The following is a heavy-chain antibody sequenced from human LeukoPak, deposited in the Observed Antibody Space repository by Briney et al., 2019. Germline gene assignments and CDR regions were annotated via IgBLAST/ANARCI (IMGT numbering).Heavy chain of an antibody. D-gene: IGHD2-2*01. CDR2: INPSGGST. J-gene: IGHJ4*02. CDR3: AREIHGRASSTVVVPAAIFGIDY. CDR1: GYTSTSYY. Sequence: GASVKVSCKASGYTSTSYYMHWVRQAPGQGLEWMGIINPSGGSTSYAQKFQGRVTMTRDMSTSTVYMELSSLRSEDTAVYYCAREIHGRASSTVVVPAAIFGIDYWGQGTLVTVSS. V-gene: IGHV1-46*01.